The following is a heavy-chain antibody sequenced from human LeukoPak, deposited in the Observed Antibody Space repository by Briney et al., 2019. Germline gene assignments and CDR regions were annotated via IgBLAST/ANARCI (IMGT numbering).Heavy chain of an antibody. CDR3: ATLPYIAARPPDAFDI. CDR2: FDPEDGET. Sequence: ASVKVSCKVSGYTLTELSMHWVRQAPGKGLEWMGGFDPEDGETIYAQKFQGRVTMTEDTSTDTAYMELSSLRSEDTAVYYCATLPYIAARPPDAFDIWGQGTMVTVSS. J-gene: IGHJ3*02. CDR1: GYTLTELS. D-gene: IGHD6-6*01. V-gene: IGHV1-24*01.